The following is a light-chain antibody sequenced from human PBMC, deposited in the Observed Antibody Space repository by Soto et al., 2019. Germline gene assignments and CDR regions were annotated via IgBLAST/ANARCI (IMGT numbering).Light chain of an antibody. CDR2: GAS. CDR1: QSVSSI. Sequence: EIVLRQSAGTLSLSPGERVTLCCRVSQSVSSILAWYQQKPGQAPRLLIYGASTRATGIPARFSGSGSGTDFTLTISSLEPEDFALYYCQQRNTWPPITFGQGTRLEIK. CDR3: QQRNTWPPIT. V-gene: IGKV3-11*01. J-gene: IGKJ5*01.